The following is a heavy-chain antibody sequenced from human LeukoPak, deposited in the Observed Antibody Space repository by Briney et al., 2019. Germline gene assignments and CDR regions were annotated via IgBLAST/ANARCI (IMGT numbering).Heavy chain of an antibody. Sequence: SETLSLTCTVSGGSISSYYWSWIRQPPGKGLEWIGDIFYSGSTNYHPSLKRRVTISVDTSKNQFSLKLSSVTAADTAVYYCARLPVGYCSSTSCYAGDWFDPWGQGTLVTVSS. J-gene: IGHJ5*02. CDR2: IFYSGST. CDR1: GGSISSYY. D-gene: IGHD2-2*01. CDR3: ARLPVGYCSSTSCYAGDWFDP. V-gene: IGHV4-59*01.